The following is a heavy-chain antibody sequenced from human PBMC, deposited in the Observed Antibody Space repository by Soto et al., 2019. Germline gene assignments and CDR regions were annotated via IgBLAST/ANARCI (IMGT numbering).Heavy chain of an antibody. CDR1: GGTFSSYA. Sequence: QVQLVQSGAEVKKPGSSVKVSCKASGGTFSSYAISWVRQAPGQGLEWMGGIIPIFGTANYAQKFQGRVTITADEATSTPYMELSSLRSEDTAVYYCAKKGRTAGDYYYYGMDVWGQGTTVTVSS. V-gene: IGHV1-69*12. D-gene: IGHD6-19*01. J-gene: IGHJ6*02. CDR3: AKKGRTAGDYYYYGMDV. CDR2: IIPIFGTA.